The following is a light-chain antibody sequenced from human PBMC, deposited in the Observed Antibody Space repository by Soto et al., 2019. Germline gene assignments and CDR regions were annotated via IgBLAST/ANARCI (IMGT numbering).Light chain of an antibody. CDR2: DAS. Sequence: DIQMTQSPSSLSASVGDRVTITCQASQDISNNLHWYQVKPGKAPKLLIYDASNLETGVPSRFSGSGSGTDFTFTISSLQPEDVATYYCQQYDDLPLTFGQGTKLQIK. CDR3: QQYDDLPLT. V-gene: IGKV1-33*01. CDR1: QDISNN. J-gene: IGKJ2*01.